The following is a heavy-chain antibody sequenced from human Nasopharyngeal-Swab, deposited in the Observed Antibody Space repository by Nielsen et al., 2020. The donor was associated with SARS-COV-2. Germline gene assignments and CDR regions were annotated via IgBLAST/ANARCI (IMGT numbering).Heavy chain of an antibody. CDR2: ISSSSTI. CDR1: GFTFSSYS. CDR3: ARDYGDYSSDY. D-gene: IGHD4-17*01. V-gene: IGHV3-48*02. J-gene: IGHJ4*02. Sequence: GESLKISCAASGFTFSSYSMNWVRQAPGKGLEWVSYISSSSTIYYADSVKGRFTISRDNAKNSLYLQMNSLRDEDTAVYYCARDYGDYSSDYWGQGTLVTVSS.